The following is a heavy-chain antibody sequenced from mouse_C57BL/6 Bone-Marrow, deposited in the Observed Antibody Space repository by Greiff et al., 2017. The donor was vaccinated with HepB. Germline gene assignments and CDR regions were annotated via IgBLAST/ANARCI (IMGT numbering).Heavy chain of an antibody. Sequence: QVQLQHSGPELVKPGASVKISCKASGYAFSSSWMNWVKQRPGKGLEWIGRIYPGDGDTNYNGKFKGKATLTADKSSSTAYMQLSSLTSEDSAVYFCARGDYSNPFAYWGQGTLVTVSA. CDR1: GYAFSSSW. V-gene: IGHV1-82*01. D-gene: IGHD2-5*01. CDR3: ARGDYSNPFAY. J-gene: IGHJ3*01. CDR2: IYPGDGDT.